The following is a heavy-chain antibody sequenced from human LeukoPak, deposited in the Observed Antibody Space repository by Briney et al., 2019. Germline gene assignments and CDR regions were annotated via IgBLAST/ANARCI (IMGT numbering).Heavy chain of an antibody. Sequence: PGGSLRLSCAAFGFTFSSYAMSWVCQAPGKGLEWVSAISGSGGSTYYADSVKGRFTISRDNSKNTLYLQMNSLRAEDTAVYYCAKVNPLLWFGKYYFDYWGQGTLVTVSS. CDR2: ISGSGGST. CDR3: AKVNPLLWFGKYYFDY. CDR1: GFTFSSYA. D-gene: IGHD3-10*01. J-gene: IGHJ4*02. V-gene: IGHV3-23*01.